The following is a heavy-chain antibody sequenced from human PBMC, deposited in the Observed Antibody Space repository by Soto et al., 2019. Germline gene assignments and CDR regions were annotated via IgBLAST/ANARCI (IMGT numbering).Heavy chain of an antibody. D-gene: IGHD2-15*01. V-gene: IGHV3-23*01. Sequence: EVYLLESGGGLVQPGASLKLSCVDSGFTFSTYALSWVRLAPGKGLEWVSAISGSGTATKYTDSVKGRFTISRDNSKNTLYLEMKNLRVEDTAVYYCAKDDVVQGFDPWGQGTLVTVSS. CDR2: ISGSGTAT. J-gene: IGHJ5*02. CDR1: GFTFSTYA. CDR3: AKDDVVQGFDP.